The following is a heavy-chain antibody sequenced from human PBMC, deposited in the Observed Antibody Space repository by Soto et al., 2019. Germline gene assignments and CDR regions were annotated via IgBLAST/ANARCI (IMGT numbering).Heavy chain of an antibody. D-gene: IGHD3-3*01. J-gene: IGHJ3*02. CDR2: INHSGST. CDR1: CGSLSGYD. V-gene: IGHV4-34*01. CDR3: ARGRLRVLEWLSGGAFDI. Sequence: PSETLSLTCAVYCGSLSGYDWSWIRQPPGKGLDWIGEINHSGSTIYNPSLKSRVTMSLDTSKNQLSMELSSVTAADTAMYYCARGRLRVLEWLSGGAFDIWGQGTMVTVSS.